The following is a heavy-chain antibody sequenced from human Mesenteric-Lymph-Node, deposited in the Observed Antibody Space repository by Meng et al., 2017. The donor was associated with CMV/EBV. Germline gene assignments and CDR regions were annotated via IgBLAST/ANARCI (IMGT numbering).Heavy chain of an antibody. J-gene: IGHJ4*02. Sequence: GGSLRLSCAASGFTFSSYAMSWVRQAPGKGLEWVSAISGSGGSTYYADSVKGRFTISRDNAKNSLYLQMNSLRAEDTALYYCATSWGYCSSTSCPPDYWGQGTLVTVSS. D-gene: IGHD2-2*01. CDR3: ATSWGYCSSTSCPPDY. V-gene: IGHV3-23*01. CDR2: ISGSGGST. CDR1: GFTFSSYA.